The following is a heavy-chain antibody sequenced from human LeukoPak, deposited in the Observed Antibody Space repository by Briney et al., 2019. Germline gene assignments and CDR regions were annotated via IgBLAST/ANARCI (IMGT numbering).Heavy chain of an antibody. CDR3: ARGMGYSYGHPQGAFDI. Sequence: ASVKVSCKASGYTFTSFGISWVRQAPGQGLEWMGWMSAYNGKTNYAHSLQGRVTVTADTSTSTAYMELRSLRSEDTAVYYCARGMGYSYGHPQGAFDIWGQGTMVTVSS. D-gene: IGHD5-18*01. J-gene: IGHJ3*02. V-gene: IGHV1-18*01. CDR2: MSAYNGKT. CDR1: GYTFTSFG.